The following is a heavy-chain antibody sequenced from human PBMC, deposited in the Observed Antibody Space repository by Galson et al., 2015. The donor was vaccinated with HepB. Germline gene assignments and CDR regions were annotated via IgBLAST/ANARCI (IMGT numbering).Heavy chain of an antibody. CDR1: GDSISNYY. CDR2: MYYSGYT. Sequence: SETLSLTCTVSGDSISNYYWSWIRQPPGKGLEWIAFMYYSGYTNYNPSLRGRVIISIDPSKNQFSLKLTSVTAADTAVYFCARRAATWRVAWDYWGPGTLVTVSS. CDR3: ARRAATWRVAWDY. J-gene: IGHJ4*01. V-gene: IGHV4-59*08. D-gene: IGHD2-15*01.